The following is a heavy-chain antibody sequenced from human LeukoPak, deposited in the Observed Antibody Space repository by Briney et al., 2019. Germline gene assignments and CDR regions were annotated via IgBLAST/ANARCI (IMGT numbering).Heavy chain of an antibody. J-gene: IGHJ4*02. CDR2: IYSGGST. CDR3: ARETTIFGVVIDY. Sequence: PGGSLRLSCAASGFTVSSNYMSWVRQAPGKGLEWVSVIYSGGSTYYADSVKGRVTISRDNSKNTLYLQMNSLRAEDTAVYYCARETTIFGVVIDYWGQGTLVTVSS. D-gene: IGHD3-3*01. V-gene: IGHV3-66*02. CDR1: GFTVSSNY.